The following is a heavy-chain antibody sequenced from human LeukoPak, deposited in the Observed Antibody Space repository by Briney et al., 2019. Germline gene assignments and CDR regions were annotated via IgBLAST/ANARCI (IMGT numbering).Heavy chain of an antibody. CDR1: GASISSNY. J-gene: IGHJ4*02. Sequence: SETLSLTCTVSGASISSNYWNWIRQPPGKGLEWIGFISYSGSTDYNPSLKSRVTISVDTSKNQFSLKLSSVTAADTAVYYCARGLSRTYGPRHPLDSWGQGTRVIVSS. CDR2: ISYSGST. V-gene: IGHV4-59*08. D-gene: IGHD3-10*01. CDR3: ARGLSRTYGPRHPLDS.